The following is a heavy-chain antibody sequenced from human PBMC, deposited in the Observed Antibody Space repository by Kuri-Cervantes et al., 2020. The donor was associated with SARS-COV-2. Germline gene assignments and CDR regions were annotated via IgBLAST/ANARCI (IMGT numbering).Heavy chain of an antibody. J-gene: IGHJ6*02. CDR1: GGSFGSYA. D-gene: IGHD5-18*01. V-gene: IGHV1-69*13. CDR2: IIPLFGTS. Sequence: SVKVSCKASGGSFGSYAFSWVRQAPGQGLEWVGGIIPLFGTSTSAQKFRDRVAITADEATTTVYMELRSLRPADAAVYFCGRGEDTAHCYFGMDVWGQGTTVTVSS. CDR3: GRGEDTAHCYFGMDV.